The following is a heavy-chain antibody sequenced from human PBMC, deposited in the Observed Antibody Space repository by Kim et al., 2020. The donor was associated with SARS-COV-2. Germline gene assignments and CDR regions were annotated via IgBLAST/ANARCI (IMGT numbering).Heavy chain of an antibody. CDR2: IYYSGST. D-gene: IGHD5-18*01. J-gene: IGHJ4*02. CDR1: GDSINSGDYY. CDR3: ARYSAGWH. Sequence: SETLSLTCTVSGDSINSGDYYWGWIRQSPGKGLEWIGRIYYSGSTLYNPSLKSRVTISVDTSKNQFSLKVSSVTAADTAVYYCARYSAGWHWGQGTLVTVPS. V-gene: IGHV4-39*01.